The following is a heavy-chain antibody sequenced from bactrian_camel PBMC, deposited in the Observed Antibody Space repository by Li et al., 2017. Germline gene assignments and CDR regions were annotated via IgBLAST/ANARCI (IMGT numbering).Heavy chain of an antibody. Sequence: HVQLVESGGGLVQAGGPLTLSCVFSEWKYKHSDMYCMGWFRQAPGKEREGVAAIDSDGTTAYADSVKGRFTISRDNAKNALNLQMNSLKTEDTAVYYCASARYYGGTWYGEYWGQGTQVTVS. D-gene: IGHD6*01. CDR1: EWKYKHSDMYC. V-gene: IGHV3S53*01. CDR2: IDSDGTT. J-gene: IGHJ4*01. CDR3: ASARYYGGTWYGEY.